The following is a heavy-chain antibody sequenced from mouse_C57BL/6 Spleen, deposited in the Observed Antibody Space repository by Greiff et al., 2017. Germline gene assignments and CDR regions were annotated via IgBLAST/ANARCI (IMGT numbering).Heavy chain of an antibody. CDR1: GYTFTDYN. CDR2: INPNNGGT. J-gene: IGHJ1*03. D-gene: IGHD1-1*01. V-gene: IGHV1-22*01. CDR3: ASTTTVVDWYFDV. Sequence: EVHLVESGPELVKPGASVKMSCKASGYTFTDYNMHWVKQSHGKSLEWIGYINPNNGGTSYNQKFKGKATLTVNKSSSTAYMELRSLTSEDSAVYYCASTTTVVDWYFDVWGTGTTVTVSS.